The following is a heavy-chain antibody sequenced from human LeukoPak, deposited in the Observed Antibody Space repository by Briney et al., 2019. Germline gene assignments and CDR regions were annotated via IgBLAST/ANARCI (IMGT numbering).Heavy chain of an antibody. CDR3: AREISMTVGGGAFDI. CDR2: ISYSGST. J-gene: IGHJ3*02. Sequence: SEPLSLTCTVSGGSISSYYWTWIRQPPGKGLEWIGYISYSGSTNYNPSLKSRVTTSVDTSKNQFSLKLTSVTAADTAVYYCAREISMTVGGGAFDIWGQGTMVTVSS. CDR1: GGSISSYY. V-gene: IGHV4-59*01. D-gene: IGHD3-22*01.